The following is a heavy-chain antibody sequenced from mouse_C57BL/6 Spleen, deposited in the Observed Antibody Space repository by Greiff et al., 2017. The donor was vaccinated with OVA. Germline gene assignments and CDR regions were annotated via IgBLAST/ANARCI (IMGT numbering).Heavy chain of an antibody. CDR3: ARGIDDGYHLDY. CDR2: IYPGSGST. CDR1: GYTFTSYW. Sequence: QVQLQQSGAELVKPGASVKMSCKASGYTFTSYWITWVKQRPGQGLEWIGDIYPGSGSTNYNEKFKSKATLTVDTSSSTAYMQLSSLTSEDSAVYYCARGIDDGYHLDYWGQGTTLTVSS. D-gene: IGHD2-3*01. V-gene: IGHV1-55*01. J-gene: IGHJ2*01.